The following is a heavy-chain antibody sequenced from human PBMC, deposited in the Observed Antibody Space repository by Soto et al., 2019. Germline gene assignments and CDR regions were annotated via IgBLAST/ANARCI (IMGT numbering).Heavy chain of an antibody. CDR2: IXPSLGXA. CDR3: ARSIVVVTALDY. CDR1: GCTFTSYY. D-gene: IGHD2-21*02. V-gene: IGHV1-69*02. Sequence: SVKVSCKASGCTFTSYYMHWVRQAPGQGLEWMRRIXPSLGXANDAQKFQGXXTITADKXXSTEYMELSCLRSQVTAVYYCARSIVVVTALDYWGQGTLVTVSS. J-gene: IGHJ4*02.